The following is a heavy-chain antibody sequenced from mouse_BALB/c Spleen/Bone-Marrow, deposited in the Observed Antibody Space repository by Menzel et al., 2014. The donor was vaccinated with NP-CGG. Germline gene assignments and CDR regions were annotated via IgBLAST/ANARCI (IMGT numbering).Heavy chain of an antibody. CDR3: ARLGYYGMMAF. V-gene: IGHV4-1*02. CDR1: GFDFSRYW. Sequence: EVKLMESGGGLVQPGGSLKLSCAVSGFDFSRYWMSWVRQAPGKGLEWIREINPESSTINYTPSLKDKFIISRDNAKNTLYLQMSKVRSEDTALYYCARLGYYGMMAFWGQGTSVTVSS. D-gene: IGHD1-1*01. J-gene: IGHJ4*01. CDR2: INPESSTI.